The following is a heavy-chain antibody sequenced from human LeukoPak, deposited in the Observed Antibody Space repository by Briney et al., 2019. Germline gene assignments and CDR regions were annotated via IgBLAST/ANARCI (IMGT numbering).Heavy chain of an antibody. CDR3: ARDGYYDSSGHGAEYFQH. D-gene: IGHD3-22*01. CDR1: GGSFSGYY. Sequence: KPSETLSLTCAVYGGSFSGYYWSWIRQPPGKGLEWIGEINHSGSTNYNPSLKSRVTISVDTSKNQFSLKLSSVTAADTAVYYCARDGYYDSSGHGAEYFQHWGQGTLVTVSS. CDR2: INHSGST. J-gene: IGHJ1*01. V-gene: IGHV4-34*01.